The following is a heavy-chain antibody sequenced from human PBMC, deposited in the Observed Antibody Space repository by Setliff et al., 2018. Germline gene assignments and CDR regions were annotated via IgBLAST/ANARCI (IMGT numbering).Heavy chain of an antibody. CDR1: GGSISVYY. CDR2: ISSGST. Sequence: SETLSLTCTVSGGSISVYYWTWFRQPPGKGLEWIGYISSGSTNYNPSLKSRVTISVDPSKNQFSLRVTSVTAADTAVYSCVRDQDLRWGKAGTGCYYNYYGLDVWGQGTTVTVSS. J-gene: IGHJ6*02. D-gene: IGHD2-8*02. CDR3: VRDQDLRWGKAGTGCYYNYYGLDV. V-gene: IGHV4-59*01.